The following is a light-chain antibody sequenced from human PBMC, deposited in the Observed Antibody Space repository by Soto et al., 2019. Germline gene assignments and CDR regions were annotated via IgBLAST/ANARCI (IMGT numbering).Light chain of an antibody. V-gene: IGLV1-44*01. CDR1: NSNIGTYT. CDR2: TDY. J-gene: IGLJ3*02. CDR3: ASWDDSLSGGV. Sequence: QSVLTQPPSASGTPGQRVIISCSGSNSNIGTYTVNWYQQLPGTAPKLLIYTDYQRPSGVPDRFSGSRSGTSASLAISGLQSEDEADYYCASWDDSLSGGVFGGGTKLNVL.